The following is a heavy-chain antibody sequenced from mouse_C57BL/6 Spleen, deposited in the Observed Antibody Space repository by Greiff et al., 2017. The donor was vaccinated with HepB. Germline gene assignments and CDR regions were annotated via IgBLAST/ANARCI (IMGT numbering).Heavy chain of an antibody. CDR3: ASYYDYDGTSLHYYAMDY. Sequence: QVQLKQSGAELMKPGASVKLSCKATGYTFTGYWIEWVKQRPGHGLEWIGEILPGSGSTNYNEKFKGKATFTADTSSNTAYMQLSSLTTEDSAIYYCASYYDYDGTSLHYYAMDYWGQGTSVTVSS. V-gene: IGHV1-9*01. D-gene: IGHD2-4*01. J-gene: IGHJ4*01. CDR2: ILPGSGST. CDR1: GYTFTGYW.